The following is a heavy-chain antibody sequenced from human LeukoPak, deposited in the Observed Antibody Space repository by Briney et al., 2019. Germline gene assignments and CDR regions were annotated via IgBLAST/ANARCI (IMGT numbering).Heavy chain of an antibody. D-gene: IGHD6-13*01. J-gene: IGHJ3*02. CDR1: GFTFTNYW. CDR3: ARAGMGAFDI. V-gene: IGHV3-66*01. Sequence: PGGSLRLSCAASGFTFTNYWMTWVRQAPGKGLEWVSVIYSGGSTYYADSVKGRFTISRDNSKNTLYLQMNSLRAEDTAVYYCARAGMGAFDIWGQGTMVTVSS. CDR2: IYSGGST.